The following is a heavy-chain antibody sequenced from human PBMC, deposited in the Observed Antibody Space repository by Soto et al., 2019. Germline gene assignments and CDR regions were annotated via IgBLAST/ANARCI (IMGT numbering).Heavy chain of an antibody. CDR2: IYYSGST. V-gene: IGHV4-59*01. Sequence: PSETLSLTCTVSGSSISSYYWSWIRQPPGKGLEWIGYIYYSGSTNYNPSLKSRVTISVDTSKNQFSLKLSSVTAADTAVYYCARVQEDTAMVPYVYYMDVWGKGTTVTVSS. CDR3: ARVQEDTAMVPYVYYMDV. CDR1: GSSISSYY. J-gene: IGHJ6*03. D-gene: IGHD5-18*01.